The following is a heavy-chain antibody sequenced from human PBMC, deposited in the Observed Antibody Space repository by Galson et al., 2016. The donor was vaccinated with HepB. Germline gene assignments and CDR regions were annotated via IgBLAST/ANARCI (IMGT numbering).Heavy chain of an antibody. D-gene: IGHD6-13*01. J-gene: IGHJ4*02. V-gene: IGHV3-33*01. Sequence: SLRLSCAASGFTFNKYRMHWVRQAPGKGLEWVAVIWFDGSSKFYADSVKGRFIISRDNSKNTLYLGMNSLRAEDTAIYSCASGGYSSSWHSYFDHWGQGTLVTVSS. CDR3: ASGGYSSSWHSYFDH. CDR2: IWFDGSSK. CDR1: GFTFNKYR.